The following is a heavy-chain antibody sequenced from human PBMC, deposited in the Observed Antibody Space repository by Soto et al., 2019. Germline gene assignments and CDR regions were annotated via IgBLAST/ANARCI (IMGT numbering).Heavy chain of an antibody. CDR3: ARELGYSSSWYGYYYYGMDV. D-gene: IGHD6-13*01. CDR1: GFTFSSYW. V-gene: IGHV3-74*01. Sequence: GGSLRLSCAASGFTFSSYWMHWVRQAPGKGLVWVSRINSDGSSTSYADSVKGRFTISRDNAKNTLYLQMNSLRAEDTAVYYCARELGYSSSWYGYYYYGMDVWGQGTTVTVSS. CDR2: INSDGSST. J-gene: IGHJ6*02.